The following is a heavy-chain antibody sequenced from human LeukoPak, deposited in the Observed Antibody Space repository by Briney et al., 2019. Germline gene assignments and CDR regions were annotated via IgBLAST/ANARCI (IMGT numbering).Heavy chain of an antibody. CDR1: GGSISSYY. V-gene: IGHV4-4*07. CDR3: ARVGGITIFGVRIPHRLDY. CDR2: IYTSGST. D-gene: IGHD3-3*01. J-gene: IGHJ4*02. Sequence: SETLSLICTVSGGSISSYYWSWIRQPAGKGLEWIGRIYTSGSTNYNPSLKRRVTMSVDTSKNQFSLKLNSVTAADTAVYYCARVGGITIFGVRIPHRLDYWGQGTLVTVSS.